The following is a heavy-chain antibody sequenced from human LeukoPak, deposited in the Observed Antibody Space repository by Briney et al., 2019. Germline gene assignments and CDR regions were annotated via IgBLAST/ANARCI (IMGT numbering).Heavy chain of an antibody. CDR3: ARDRRGSYNAFDI. CDR2: IIPILGTA. V-gene: IGHV1-69*13. Sequence: GASVKVSCKASGGTFSSYAISWVRQAPGQGLEWMGGIIPILGTANYAQKFQGRVTITADESTSTAYMELSSLRSEDTAVYYCARDRRGSYNAFDIWGQGTMVTVSS. J-gene: IGHJ3*02. D-gene: IGHD1-26*01. CDR1: GGTFSSYA.